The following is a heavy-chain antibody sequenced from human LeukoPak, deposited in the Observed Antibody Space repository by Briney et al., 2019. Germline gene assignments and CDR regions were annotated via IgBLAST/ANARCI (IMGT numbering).Heavy chain of an antibody. D-gene: IGHD5-18*01. Sequence: GGSLRLSCAASGFTFSSYSMNWVRQAPGKGLEWVSSISSSSSYIYYADSVKGRFTISRDNAKNSLYLQMNSLRAEDTAVYYCARDWGTAMVVVGGMDVWGQGTTVTVSS. J-gene: IGHJ6*02. V-gene: IGHV3-21*01. CDR2: ISSSSSYI. CDR1: GFTFSSYS. CDR3: ARDWGTAMVVVGGMDV.